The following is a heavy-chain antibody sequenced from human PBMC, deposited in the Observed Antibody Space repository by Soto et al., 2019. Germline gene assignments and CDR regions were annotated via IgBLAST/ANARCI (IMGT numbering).Heavy chain of an antibody. V-gene: IGHV3-30*18. CDR2: VSHDGRNT. CDR3: AKGGRQWLVTSDFNY. D-gene: IGHD6-19*01. CDR1: GFTFSDYA. J-gene: IGHJ4*02. Sequence: VQLVESAGGVVQPGRSLRLSCAASGFTFSDYAMHWVRQAPGKVLEWVAVVSHDGRNTHYADSVKGRFTISSDSSKNTVSLEMTSLRAEDTAVYYFAKGGRQWLVTSDFNYWGQGALVTVSS.